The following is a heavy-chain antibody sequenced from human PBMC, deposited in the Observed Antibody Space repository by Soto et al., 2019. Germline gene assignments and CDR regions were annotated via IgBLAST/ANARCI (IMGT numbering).Heavy chain of an antibody. Sequence: QVQVVQSGVEVRRPGSSVKVSCKASGDTFKNCVISWVRQAPGQGLEWMGGIIPLFGTTYFAQRFQGRLTITTDESATTAYMELSRLRSEDTATYYCAAELGFGKLSVVWGQGTTVIVSS. CDR2: IIPLFGTT. J-gene: IGHJ6*02. V-gene: IGHV1-69*01. D-gene: IGHD3-10*01. CDR3: AAELGFGKLSVV. CDR1: GDTFKNCV.